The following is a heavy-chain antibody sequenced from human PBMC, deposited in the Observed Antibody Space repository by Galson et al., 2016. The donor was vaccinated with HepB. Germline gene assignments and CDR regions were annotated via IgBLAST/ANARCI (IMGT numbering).Heavy chain of an antibody. D-gene: IGHD1-1*01. Sequence: ETLSLTCDVSGGSISSNNWWNWVRQTPGKGLEWSGESLHSGSTNDNPSLRSRVSMSIDTSKNQFSLKLSPVTAADTAVYFCARDSLNDVALDIWGQGPMVTVSS. J-gene: IGHJ3*02. V-gene: IGHV4-4*01. CDR3: ARDSLNDVALDI. CDR1: GGSISSNNW. CDR2: SLHSGST.